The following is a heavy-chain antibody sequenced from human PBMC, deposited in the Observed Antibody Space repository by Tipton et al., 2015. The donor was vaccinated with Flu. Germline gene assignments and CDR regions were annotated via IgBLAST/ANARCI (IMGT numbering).Heavy chain of an antibody. V-gene: IGHV5-51*01. Sequence: QLVQSGAEVKKPGESLKISCKGSGYSFTSYWIGWVRQMPGKGLEWMGIIYPGDSDTRYSPSFQGQVTISADKSISTAYLQWSSLKASDPAMYYCVRADYYGSGSYRPPYYYYGLDVWGQGTTVTVSS. D-gene: IGHD3-10*01. J-gene: IGHJ6*02. CDR3: VRADYYGSGSYRPPYYYYGLDV. CDR1: GYSFTSYW. CDR2: IYPGDSDT.